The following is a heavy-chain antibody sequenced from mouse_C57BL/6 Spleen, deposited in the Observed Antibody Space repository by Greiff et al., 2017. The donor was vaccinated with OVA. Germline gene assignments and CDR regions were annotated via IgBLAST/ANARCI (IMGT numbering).Heavy chain of an antibody. CDR1: GYTFTSYW. CDR2: IDPSDSET. V-gene: IGHV1-52*01. CDR3: ARDAYYYGSWFAD. D-gene: IGHD1-1*01. J-gene: IGHJ3*01. Sequence: QVQLQQPGAELVRPGSSVKLSCKASGYTFTSYWMHWVKQRPIQGLEWIGNIDPSDSETHYNQKFKDKATLTVDKSSSTAYMQLSSLTSEDSAVYYCARDAYYYGSWFADWGQGTLVTVSA.